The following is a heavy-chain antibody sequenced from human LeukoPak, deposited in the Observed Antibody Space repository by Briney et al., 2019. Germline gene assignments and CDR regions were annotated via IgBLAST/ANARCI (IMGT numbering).Heavy chain of an antibody. D-gene: IGHD3-22*01. V-gene: IGHV3-48*03. J-gene: IGHJ4*02. Sequence: GGSLRLSCAASGFTFSSYEMNWVRQAPGKGLEWVSYISSSGSTIYYAGSVKGRFTISRDNAKNSPYLQMNSLRAEDTAVYYCARENYDSSGSFDYWGQGTLVTVSS. CDR3: ARENYDSSGSFDY. CDR2: ISSSGSTI. CDR1: GFTFSSYE.